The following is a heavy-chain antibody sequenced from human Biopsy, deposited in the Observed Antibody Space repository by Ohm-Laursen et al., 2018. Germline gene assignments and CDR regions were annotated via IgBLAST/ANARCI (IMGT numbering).Heavy chain of an antibody. Sequence: SDTLSLTCAVDGGSFSGYDWTWIRQPPGKGLEWVGEFNHTGTTIYNPSLKSRLTISVDKSKNHFSLRLTSVTAADTATYFCARGPYGDNAGAFDVWGQGTVVTVSS. V-gene: IGHV4-34*01. J-gene: IGHJ3*01. D-gene: IGHD4/OR15-4a*01. CDR1: GGSFSGYD. CDR2: FNHTGTT. CDR3: ARGPYGDNAGAFDV.